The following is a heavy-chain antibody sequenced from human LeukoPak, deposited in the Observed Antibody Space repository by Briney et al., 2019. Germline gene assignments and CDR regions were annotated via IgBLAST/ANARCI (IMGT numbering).Heavy chain of an antibody. D-gene: IGHD1-26*01. J-gene: IGHJ4*02. CDR2: ISSSSSYI. CDR1: GFTFSSYS. V-gene: IGHV3-21*01. Sequence: GGSLRLSCAASGFTFSSYSMNWVHQAPGKGLEWVSSISSSSSYIYYADSVKGRFTISRDNAKNSLYLQMNSLRAEDTAVYYCASGGLSIVGATAWGQGTLVTVSS. CDR3: ASGGLSIVGATA.